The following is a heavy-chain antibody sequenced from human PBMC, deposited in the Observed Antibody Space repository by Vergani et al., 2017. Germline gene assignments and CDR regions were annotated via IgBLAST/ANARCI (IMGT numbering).Heavy chain of an antibody. CDR1: GFTFSSYA. J-gene: IGHJ5*02. D-gene: IGHD2-2*03. CDR2: ISGSGGSK. Sequence: EVQLLESGGGLVQPGGSLRLSCAASGFTFSSYAMSWVRQAPGKGLEWVSAISGSGGSKYYADSGKGRFTIPRENSKNTVYPQMNSLRAEDTAVYYCAKVGGYCSSTSCAPPGWFDPWGQGTLVTVSS. V-gene: IGHV3-23*01. CDR3: AKVGGYCSSTSCAPPGWFDP.